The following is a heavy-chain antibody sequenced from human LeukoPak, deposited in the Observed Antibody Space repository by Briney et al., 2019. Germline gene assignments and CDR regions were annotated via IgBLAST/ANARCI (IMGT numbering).Heavy chain of an antibody. Sequence: ASVKVSCKASGYTFTSYGISWVRQAPGQGLEWMGWISAYNGNTNYAQKLQGRVTMTTDTSTSTAYMELRSLRSDDTAVYYCARDLVTYYYDSSGYSPYYFDYWGQGTLVTVSS. CDR3: ARDLVTYYYDSSGYSPYYFDY. V-gene: IGHV1-18*01. CDR1: GYTFTSYG. CDR2: ISAYNGNT. J-gene: IGHJ4*02. D-gene: IGHD3-22*01.